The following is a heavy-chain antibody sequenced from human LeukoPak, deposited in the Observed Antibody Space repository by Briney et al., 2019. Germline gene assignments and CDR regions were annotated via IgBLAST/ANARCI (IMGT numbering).Heavy chain of an antibody. CDR2: IIPIFGTA. D-gene: IGHD5-18*01. J-gene: IGHJ6*02. V-gene: IGHV1-69*13. CDR1: GGTFSSYA. Sequence: SVKVSCKASGGTFSSYAISWVRQAPGQGLEWMGGIIPIFGTANYAQKFQGRVTITADESTSTAYMELSSLRSEDTAVYYCARGRYSYGKHYYYYGMDVWGQGTTVTVSS. CDR3: ARGRYSYGKHYYYYGMDV.